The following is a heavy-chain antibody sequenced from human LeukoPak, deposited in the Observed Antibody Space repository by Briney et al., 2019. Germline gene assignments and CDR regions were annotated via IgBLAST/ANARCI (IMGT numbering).Heavy chain of an antibody. V-gene: IGHV4-61*08. Sequence: SETLSLTCTVSGGSISSGGYYWSWIRQPPWKGLEWFGYIYYSGSTNCNPSLKRRVTISVDTSKNQFSVKVSSVTAADTAVYYCARNSVYATNWFDPWGQGTLVTVSS. CDR1: GGSISSGGYY. D-gene: IGHD2-8*01. CDR3: ARNSVYATNWFDP. J-gene: IGHJ5*02. CDR2: IYYSGST.